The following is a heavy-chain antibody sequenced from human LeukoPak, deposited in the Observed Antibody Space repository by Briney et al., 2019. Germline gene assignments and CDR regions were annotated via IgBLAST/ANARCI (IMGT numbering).Heavy chain of an antibody. Sequence: GGSLRLSCAASGFTFSSYGMHWVRQAPGKGLEWVAVISYDGSNKQYADFVKGRFTISRDNSKNTLYLQINSLRAEDTAVYYCAKCILTGYYKGYMDVWGKGTTVTISS. D-gene: IGHD3-9*01. V-gene: IGHV3-30*18. CDR3: AKCILTGYYKGYMDV. CDR1: GFTFSSYG. CDR2: ISYDGSNK. J-gene: IGHJ6*03.